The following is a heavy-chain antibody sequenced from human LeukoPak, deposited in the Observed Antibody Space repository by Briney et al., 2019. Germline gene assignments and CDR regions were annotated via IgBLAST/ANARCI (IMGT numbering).Heavy chain of an antibody. Sequence: GSVKVSCKVSGYTLTELSMYWVRQAPGKGLEWIGGFDPEDGETIYAQKFQGRVTITADKSTSTAYMELSSLRSEGTAVYYCASHYDYVWGSYRHDYWGQGTLVTVSS. CDR2: FDPEDGET. CDR3: ASHYDYVWGSYRHDY. V-gene: IGHV1-24*01. D-gene: IGHD3-16*02. J-gene: IGHJ4*02. CDR1: GYTLTELS.